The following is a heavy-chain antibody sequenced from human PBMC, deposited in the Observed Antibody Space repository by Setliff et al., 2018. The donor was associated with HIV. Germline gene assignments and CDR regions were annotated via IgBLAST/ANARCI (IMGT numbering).Heavy chain of an antibody. J-gene: IGHJ3*01. CDR1: GYTFTACY. D-gene: IGHD3-22*01. CDR3: ARQDHSSVNSGSLYAFDV. Sequence: GASVKVSCKASGYTFTACYIHWVRQAPGHGLQLMGRIEPSSGGTNYIQKFQGRVTITRDTSIYTVYMELTGLTSDDTAVYYCARQDHSSVNSGSLYAFDVWGQGTMVTVSS. V-gene: IGHV1-2*06. CDR2: IEPSSGGT.